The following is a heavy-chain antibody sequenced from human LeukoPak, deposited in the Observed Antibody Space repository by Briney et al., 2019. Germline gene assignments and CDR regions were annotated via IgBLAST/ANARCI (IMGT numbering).Heavy chain of an antibody. CDR1: GFTFSSYW. CDR3: AKLREWELPDLFDY. Sequence: GGSLRLSCAASGFTFSSYWMSWVRQAPGKGLEWVSGISGSGGSRFYTDSVKGRFTISRDNSKNTLYLQMNSLRAEDTAVYYCAKLREWELPDLFDYWGQGTLVTVSS. D-gene: IGHD1-26*01. J-gene: IGHJ4*02. CDR2: ISGSGGSR. V-gene: IGHV3-23*01.